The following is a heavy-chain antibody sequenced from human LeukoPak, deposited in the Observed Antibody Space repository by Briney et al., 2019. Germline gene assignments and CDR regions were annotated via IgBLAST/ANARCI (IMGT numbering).Heavy chain of an antibody. Sequence: GESLKISCKGSGYTFTSYWIGWVRQMPGKGLEWMGIIYPGDSDTRYSPSFQGQVTISTDKSIRTAYLQWSSLKASGTAMYYCARMLSGWYFDYWGQGTLVTVSS. V-gene: IGHV5-51*01. CDR3: ARMLSGWYFDY. CDR1: GYTFTSYW. D-gene: IGHD6-19*01. CDR2: IYPGDSDT. J-gene: IGHJ4*02.